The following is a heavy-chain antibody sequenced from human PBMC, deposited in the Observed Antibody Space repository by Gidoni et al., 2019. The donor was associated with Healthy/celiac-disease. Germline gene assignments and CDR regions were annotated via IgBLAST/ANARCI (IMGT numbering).Heavy chain of an antibody. CDR1: GFTFSSYA. V-gene: IGHV3-23*01. CDR2: ISGSGGST. D-gene: IGHD3-22*01. CDR3: ARTNYYDSSGYFYYYYYGMDV. Sequence: EVQLLESGGGLVQPGGSLRLSCAASGFTFSSYAMSWVRQAPGKGLEWVSAISGSGGSTYYADSVKGRFTISRDNSKNTLYLQMNSLRAEDTAVYYCARTNYYDSSGYFYYYYYGMDVWGQGTTVTVSS. J-gene: IGHJ6*02.